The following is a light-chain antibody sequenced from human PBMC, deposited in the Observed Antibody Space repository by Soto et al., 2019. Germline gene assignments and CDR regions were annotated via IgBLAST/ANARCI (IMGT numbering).Light chain of an antibody. Sequence: EVVLTQSPATLSLSPGESATLSCRASESVGSYLAWYQQRPDQAPRLVIYDTSTRATGIADRFSGSGSGTDFTLTISSLEPEDFAVYYCQQGGNRPPRTFAQVTKVDIK. CDR2: DTS. V-gene: IGKV3-11*01. CDR3: QQGGNRPPRT. CDR1: ESVGSY. J-gene: IGKJ1*01.